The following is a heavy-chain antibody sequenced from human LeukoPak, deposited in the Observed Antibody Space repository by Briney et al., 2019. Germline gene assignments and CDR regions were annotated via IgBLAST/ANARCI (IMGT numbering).Heavy chain of an antibody. J-gene: IGHJ4*02. CDR2: IYYSGST. CDR1: GGSISSYY. CDR3: AMGAVGGTGVFDY. D-gene: IGHD6-19*01. Sequence: PSETPSLTCTVSGGSISSYYWSWIRQPPGKGLEWIGYIYYSGSTNYNPSLKSRVTISVDTSKNQFSLKLSSVTAADTAVYYCAMGAVGGTGVFDYWGQGTLVTVSS. V-gene: IGHV4-59*01.